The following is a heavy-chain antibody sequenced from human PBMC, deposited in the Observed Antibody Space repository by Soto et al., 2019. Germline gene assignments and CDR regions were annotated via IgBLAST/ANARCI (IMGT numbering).Heavy chain of an antibody. CDR2: INPNGGST. V-gene: IGHV1-46*01. Sequence: EASVKVSCKASGYIFINYYIHWVRQAPGQGLEWIGIINPNGGSTNYAQKFRGRVTISVDTSKNQFSLKLSSVTAADTAVYYCARGRDSSSYWFDPWGQGTLVTVSS. CDR3: ARGRDSSSYWFDP. CDR1: GYIFINYY. D-gene: IGHD6-6*01. J-gene: IGHJ5*02.